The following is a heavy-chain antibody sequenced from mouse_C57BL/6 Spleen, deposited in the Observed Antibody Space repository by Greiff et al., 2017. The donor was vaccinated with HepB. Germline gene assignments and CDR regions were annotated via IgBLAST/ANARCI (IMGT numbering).Heavy chain of an antibody. J-gene: IGHJ3*01. CDR2: IDPSDSYT. CDR3: ARAGSLAD. CDR1: GYTFTSYW. Sequence: QVQLQQPGAELVMPGASVKLSCKASGYTFTSYWMHWVKQRPGQGLEWIGEIDPSDSYTNYNQKFKGKSTLTVDKSSSTAYMQLSSLTSEDSAVYYCARAGSLADWGQGTLVTVSA. V-gene: IGHV1-69*01.